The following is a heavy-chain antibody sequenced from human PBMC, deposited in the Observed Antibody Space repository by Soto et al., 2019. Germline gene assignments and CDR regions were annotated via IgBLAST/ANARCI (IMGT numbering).Heavy chain of an antibody. CDR2: ISGSGGST. D-gene: IGHD3-22*01. CDR3: AKDLSRGYYDSSGYSPFDY. J-gene: IGHJ4*02. CDR1: GFTFSSYA. V-gene: IGHV3-23*01. Sequence: GGSLRLSCAASGFTFSSYAMSWVRQAPGKGLEWVSAISGSGGSTYYADSVKGRFTISRDNSKNTLYLQMNSLRAEDTAVYYCAKDLSRGYYDSSGYSPFDYWGQGTLVTVSS.